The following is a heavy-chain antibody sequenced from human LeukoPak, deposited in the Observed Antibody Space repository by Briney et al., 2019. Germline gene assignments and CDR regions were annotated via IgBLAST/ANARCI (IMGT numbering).Heavy chain of an antibody. V-gene: IGHV3-21*01. Sequence: GGSLRLSCAASGFVFSSYNMNWVRQAPGKGLEWVSSISSSGTYIYYADSVTGRFTISRDNAKNSLFLQMSSLRAEDTAVYYCARAVLAAGPDFYYWGQGTVVSVSS. J-gene: IGHJ4*02. D-gene: IGHD6-19*01. CDR1: GFVFSSYN. CDR3: ARAVLAAGPDFYY. CDR2: ISSSGTYI.